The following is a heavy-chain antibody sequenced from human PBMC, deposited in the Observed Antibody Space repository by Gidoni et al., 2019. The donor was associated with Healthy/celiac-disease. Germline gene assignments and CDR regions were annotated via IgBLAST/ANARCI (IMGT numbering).Heavy chain of an antibody. CDR2: IYPGDSDT. CDR1: GYSFTSYW. Sequence: EVQLVQSGAEVKKPGESLQISCKGSGYSFTSYWIGWVRQMPGKGLEWMGIIYPGDSDTRYSPSFQGQVTISADKSISTAYLQWSSLKASDTAMYYCARQAVVDYRTTQIDYWGQGTLVTVSS. CDR3: ARQAVVDYRTTQIDY. V-gene: IGHV5-51*01. D-gene: IGHD4-4*01. J-gene: IGHJ4*02.